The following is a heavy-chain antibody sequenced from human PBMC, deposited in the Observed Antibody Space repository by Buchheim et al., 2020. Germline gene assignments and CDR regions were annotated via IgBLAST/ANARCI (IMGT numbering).Heavy chain of an antibody. V-gene: IGHV4-59*01. D-gene: IGHD3-3*01. J-gene: IGHJ4*02. CDR1: GGSISSYY. CDR2: IYYSGST. Sequence: QVQLQESGPGLVKPSETLSLTCTVSGGSISSYYWSWIRQPPGKGLEWIGYIYYSGSTNCNPSLKSRVTISVDTSKNQFSLKLSSVTAADTAVYYCARGGYYDFWSGPRPFDYWGQGTL. CDR3: ARGGYYDFWSGPRPFDY.